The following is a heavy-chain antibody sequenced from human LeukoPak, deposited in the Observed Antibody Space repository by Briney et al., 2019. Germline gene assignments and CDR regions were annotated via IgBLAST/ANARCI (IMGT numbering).Heavy chain of an antibody. Sequence: PSETLSLTCTVSGGSISSGGYSWSWIRQHPGKGLEWIGYIYYSGRTYYNPSLKSRVTISVDRSKNQFSLKLSSVTAADTAVYYCAKMGGTYAFDIWGQGTMVTFSS. V-gene: IGHV4-31*09. CDR2: IYYSGRT. D-gene: IGHD1-1*01. CDR3: AKMGGTYAFDI. J-gene: IGHJ3*02. CDR1: GGSISSGGYS.